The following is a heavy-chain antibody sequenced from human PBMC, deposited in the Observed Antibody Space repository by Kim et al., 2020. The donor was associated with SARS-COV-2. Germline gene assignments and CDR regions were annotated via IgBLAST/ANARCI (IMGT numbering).Heavy chain of an antibody. CDR1: GGTFSSYA. Sequence: SVKVSCKASGGTFSSYAISWVRQAPGQGLEWMGGIIPIFGTANYAQKFQGRVTITADESTSTAYMELSSLRSEDTAVYYCASLGGWLQSYGGGYWGQGTLVTVSS. D-gene: IGHD5-12*01. J-gene: IGHJ4*02. CDR2: IIPIFGTA. CDR3: ASLGGWLQSYGGGY. V-gene: IGHV1-69*13.